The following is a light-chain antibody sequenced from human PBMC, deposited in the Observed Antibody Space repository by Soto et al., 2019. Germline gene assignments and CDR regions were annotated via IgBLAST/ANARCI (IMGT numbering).Light chain of an antibody. CDR2: EVI. CDR1: SSDVGSYNR. Sequence: QSVLTQPPSVSGSPGQSVTISCTGTSSDVGSYNRVSWYKQPPGAAPKLVIYEVIHRPSGVPDRFSGSKSGNTASLTISGLQAEDEADFYCYSYTSSSTYVLGTGTKVTVL. J-gene: IGLJ1*01. V-gene: IGLV2-18*02. CDR3: YSYTSSSTYV.